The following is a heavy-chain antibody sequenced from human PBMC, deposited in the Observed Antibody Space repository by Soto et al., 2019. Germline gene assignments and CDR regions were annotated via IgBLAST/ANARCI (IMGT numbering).Heavy chain of an antibody. CDR1: GYTFTSYA. V-gene: IGHV1-3*01. CDR3: ARGSGNSNAFDS. D-gene: IGHD6-19*01. CDR2: INAGNGNT. Sequence: ASVKVSCKASGYTFTSYAMHWVRQAPGQRLEWMGWINAGNGNTKYSQKFQGRVTITRDTSASTAYMELSSLRSEDTAAYYCARGSGNSNAFDSWGQGTMVTVSS. J-gene: IGHJ3*02.